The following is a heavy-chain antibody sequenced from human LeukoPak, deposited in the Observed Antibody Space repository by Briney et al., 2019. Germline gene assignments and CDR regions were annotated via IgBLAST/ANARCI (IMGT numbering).Heavy chain of an antibody. CDR2: IYHSGST. V-gene: IGHV4-30-2*01. CDR1: GGSISSGGYY. J-gene: IGHJ3*02. D-gene: IGHD4-23*01. Sequence: SQTLSLTCTVSGGSISSGGYYWSWIRQPPGKGLEWIGYIYHSGSTYYNPSLKSRVTISVDRSKNQFSLKLSSVTAADTAVYYCARGGMTRTRWAFDIWGQGTMVTVSS. CDR3: ARGGMTRTRWAFDI.